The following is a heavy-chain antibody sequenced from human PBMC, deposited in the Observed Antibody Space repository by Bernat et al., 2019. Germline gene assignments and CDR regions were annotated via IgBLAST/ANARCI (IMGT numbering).Heavy chain of an antibody. CDR3: ASSGYSSSWPYYYYMDV. CDR2: IIPIFGTA. J-gene: IGHJ6*03. CDR1: GGTFSSYA. D-gene: IGHD6-13*01. Sequence: QVQLVQSGAEVKKPGSSVKVSCKASGGTFSSYAISWVRQAPGQGLEWMGGIIPIFGTANYAQKFQGRVTITADESTSTAYMELSSLRSEDTAVYYCASSGYSSSWPYYYYMDVWGKGTTVTVSS. V-gene: IGHV1-69*01.